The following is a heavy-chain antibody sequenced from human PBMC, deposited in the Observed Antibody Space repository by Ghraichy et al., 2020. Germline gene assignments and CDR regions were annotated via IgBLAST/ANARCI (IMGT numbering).Heavy chain of an antibody. CDR2: IKQDGSEK. CDR3: ARDFFSYDYGGNSFGSFDY. Sequence: GGSLRLSCAASGFTFSSYWMSWVRQAPGKGLEWVANIKQDGSEKYYVDSVKGRFTISRDNAKNSLYLQMNSLRAEDTAVYYCARDFFSYDYGGNSFGSFDYWGHGTLVTISS. D-gene: IGHD4-23*01. J-gene: IGHJ4*01. CDR1: GFTFSSYW. V-gene: IGHV3-7*01.